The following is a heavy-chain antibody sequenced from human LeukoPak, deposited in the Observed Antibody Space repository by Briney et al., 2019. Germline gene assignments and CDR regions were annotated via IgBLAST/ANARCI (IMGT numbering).Heavy chain of an antibody. D-gene: IGHD5-18*01. Sequence: GGSLRLSYAASGFTFSSYAMSWVRQAPGKGLEWVSAMSGSGGSTYYADSVKGRFTISRDNSKNTLYLQMNSLRVEDTAVYYCAKDLGSYGPGTGFDYWGQGTLVTVSS. CDR3: AKDLGSYGPGTGFDY. CDR1: GFTFSSYA. J-gene: IGHJ4*02. V-gene: IGHV3-23*01. CDR2: MSGSGGST.